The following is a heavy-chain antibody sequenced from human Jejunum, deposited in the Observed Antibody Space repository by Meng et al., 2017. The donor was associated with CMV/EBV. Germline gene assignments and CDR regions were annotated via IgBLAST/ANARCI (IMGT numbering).Heavy chain of an antibody. CDR3: ARGGTSGFDY. J-gene: IGHJ4*02. CDR2: INTNTGNP. V-gene: IGHV7-4-1*02. Sequence: SCKASGYSCTTYAINWVRQAPGQGLEWMGWINTNTGNPTYAQGFTGRFVFSLDTSVNTAYLQISSLKAEDTAVYYCARGGTSGFDYWGQGTLVTVSS. CDR1: GYSCTTYA.